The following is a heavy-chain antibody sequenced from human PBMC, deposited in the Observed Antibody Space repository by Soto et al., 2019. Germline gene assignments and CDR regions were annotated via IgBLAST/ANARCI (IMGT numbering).Heavy chain of an antibody. CDR1: GGSISSGDYY. D-gene: IGHD6-19*01. J-gene: IGHJ4*02. CDR3: AHIVVAGLGYYFDY. Sequence: TLSLTCTVSGGSISSGDYYWSWIRQPPGKALEWLALIYWDDDKRYSPFLKSRLTITKDTSKNQVVLTMSNMDPVDTARYYCAHIVVAGLGYYFDYWGQGTLVTVSS. V-gene: IGHV2-5*08. CDR2: IYWDDDK.